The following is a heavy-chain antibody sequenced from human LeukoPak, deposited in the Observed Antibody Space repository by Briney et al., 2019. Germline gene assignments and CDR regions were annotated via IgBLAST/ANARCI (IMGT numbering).Heavy chain of an antibody. J-gene: IGHJ4*02. V-gene: IGHV3-33*01. CDR2: IWFDGTEK. Sequence: GTSLRLSCAASGLTFRNYAMHWVRQAPGGRLEWVAVIWFDGTEKYYAASVMGRFTISRDSSEDTLYLQMNGLRTEDTAVYYCARVNGPNSGYYYTLALWGQGTPVTVSS. D-gene: IGHD3-22*01. CDR1: GLTFRNYA. CDR3: ARVNGPNSGYYYTLAL.